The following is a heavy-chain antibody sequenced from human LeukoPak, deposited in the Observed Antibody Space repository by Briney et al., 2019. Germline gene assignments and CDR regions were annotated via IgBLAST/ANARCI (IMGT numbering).Heavy chain of an antibody. Sequence: GGSLRLSCAASGFTFNRYGMSWVRQAPGKGLEWVSAISGSGGTTYYADSVKGRFTISRDNSKNTLYLQINSLGDEDTAVYYCAKDHLPGIVVADRDYWGQGTLVTVSS. J-gene: IGHJ4*02. CDR3: AKDHLPGIVVADRDY. D-gene: IGHD6-19*01. V-gene: IGHV3-23*01. CDR2: ISGSGGTT. CDR1: GFTFNRYG.